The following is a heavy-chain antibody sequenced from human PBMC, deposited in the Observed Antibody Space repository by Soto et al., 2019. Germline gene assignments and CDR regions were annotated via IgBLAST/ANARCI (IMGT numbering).Heavy chain of an antibody. V-gene: IGHV4-31*03. J-gene: IGHJ4*02. Sequence: QVQLQESGPGLVKPSQTLFLTCTVSGGSISSGGYYWGWIRQHPGKGLEWIGYIYYSGSTYYNPCLKSRVTISVHTSKHQFSPKVSSVTAGDTAVSYCARWSGDYWGQGTLVTVSS. CDR2: IYYSGST. CDR3: ARWSGDY. CDR1: GGSISSGGYY.